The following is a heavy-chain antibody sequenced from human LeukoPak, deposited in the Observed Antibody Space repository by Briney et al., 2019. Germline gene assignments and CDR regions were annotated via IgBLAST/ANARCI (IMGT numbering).Heavy chain of an antibody. CDR1: GFTVSSNY. V-gene: IGHV3-66*01. J-gene: IGHJ6*02. Sequence: GGSLRLSCAASGFTVSSNYMSWVRQAPGEGLEWVSVIYSGGSTYYADSVKGRFTVSRDNSKNTLYVQMNSLRAEDTAVYYCAGDVLGATEQHYYGMDVWGQGTTVTVSS. CDR2: IYSGGST. CDR3: AGDVLGATEQHYYGMDV. D-gene: IGHD1-26*01.